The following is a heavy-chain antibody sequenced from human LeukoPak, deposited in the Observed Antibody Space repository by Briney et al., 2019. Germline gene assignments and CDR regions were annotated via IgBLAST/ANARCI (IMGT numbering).Heavy chain of an antibody. CDR2: INQDESKK. CDR3: ARDHAYRADY. V-gene: IGHV3-7*01. J-gene: IGHJ4*02. Sequence: PGGSLRLSCAASGFTFSNDWMCWVRQAPGKGLEWVANINQDESKKYYADSVKGRFTISRDNAKNSLYLQMSSLTAEDTAIYYCARDHAYRADYWGQGNLVTVSS. D-gene: IGHD2-2*01. CDR1: GFTFSNDW.